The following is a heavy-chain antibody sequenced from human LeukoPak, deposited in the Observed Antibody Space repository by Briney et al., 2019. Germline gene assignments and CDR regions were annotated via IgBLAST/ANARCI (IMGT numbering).Heavy chain of an antibody. D-gene: IGHD1-7*01. Sequence: ASVKVSCKASGYTFTSYCLHWVRQAPGQGLEWMGLINPSGTTTYAQNFQGRVTMTRDTSASTAYMELSSLRSDDTAVYYCAKCSETGTTRWFDPWGQGILVTVSS. CDR3: AKCSETGTTRWFDP. J-gene: IGHJ5*02. CDR2: INPSGTT. CDR1: GYTFTSYC. V-gene: IGHV1-46*01.